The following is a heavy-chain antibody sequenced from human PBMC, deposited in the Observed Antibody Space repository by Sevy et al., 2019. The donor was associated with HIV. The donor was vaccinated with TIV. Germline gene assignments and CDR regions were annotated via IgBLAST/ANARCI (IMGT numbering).Heavy chain of an antibody. D-gene: IGHD6-19*01. CDR2: IRISGGNT. CDR1: GFTFSNYA. V-gene: IGHV3-23*01. CDR3: AKEWTQLSDWYGELDY. J-gene: IGHJ4*02. Sequence: GGSLRLSCAASGFTFSNYAMSWVRQAPGKGLEWVSSIRISGGNTYYADSVKGRFTISRDNSKNTLSLQMNSLRAEDTAVYYCAKEWTQLSDWYGELDYWGQGSLVTVSS.